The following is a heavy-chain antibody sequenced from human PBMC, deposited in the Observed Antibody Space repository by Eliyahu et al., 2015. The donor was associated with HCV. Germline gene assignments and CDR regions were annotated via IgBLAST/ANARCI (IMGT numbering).Heavy chain of an antibody. CDR3: ARTGGYSYGSADY. J-gene: IGHJ4*02. Sequence: QVQLQESGPGLVKPSGTLSLTCAVSGGXISSSNWWSWVRXPPGKGXEWIGEIHHSGSTNYNPSLKSRVTISGDKSKNQFSLKLSSVTAADTAVYYCARTGGYSYGSADYWGQGTLVTVSS. V-gene: IGHV4-4*02. D-gene: IGHD5-18*01. CDR2: IHHSGST. CDR1: GGXISSSNW.